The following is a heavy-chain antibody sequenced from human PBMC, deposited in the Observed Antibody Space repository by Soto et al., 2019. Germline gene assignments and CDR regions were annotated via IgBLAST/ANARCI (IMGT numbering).Heavy chain of an antibody. J-gene: IGHJ5*02. D-gene: IGHD6-13*01. CDR3: ARPGSPYTSTSYDAHWFDP. CDR2: INNDGSST. V-gene: IGHV3-74*01. Sequence: GGSLRLSCIASGFTFSNYWMQWVRQAPGKGLVWVARINNDGSSTTYADSVKGRFTTSRDNAKNTLYLQMNSLRVEDTAVFYCARPGSPYTSTSYDAHWFDPWGQGTLVTVSS. CDR1: GFTFSNYW.